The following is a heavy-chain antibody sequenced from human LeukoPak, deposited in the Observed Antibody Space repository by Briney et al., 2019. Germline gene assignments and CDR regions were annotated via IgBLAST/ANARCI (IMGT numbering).Heavy chain of an antibody. J-gene: IGHJ4*02. CDR3: ARGGYYDSSGYLFFDY. D-gene: IGHD3-22*01. V-gene: IGHV1-69*04. Sequence: ASAKVSCKASGGTFSSYAISWVRQAPGQGLEWMGRIIPIFGIANYAQKFQGRVTITADKSTSTAYMELSSLRSEDTAVYYCARGGYYDSSGYLFFDYWGQGTLVTVSS. CDR2: IIPIFGIA. CDR1: GGTFSSYA.